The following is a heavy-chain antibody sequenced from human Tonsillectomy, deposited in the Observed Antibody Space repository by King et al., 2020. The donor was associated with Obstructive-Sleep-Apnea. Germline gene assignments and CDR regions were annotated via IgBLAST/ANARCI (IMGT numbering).Heavy chain of an antibody. Sequence: DVQLVESGGGLVQPGGSLRLSCAASGFTFSSYAMHWVRQAPGKGLEHASAISSNGGSTYYANSVKDRFTISRDNSKNTLYLQMGSLRAEDMAVYYCASATNPYCSSTSCYAEETRVVWGQGTTVTVSS. CDR2: ISSNGGST. J-gene: IGHJ6*02. V-gene: IGHV3-64*01. D-gene: IGHD2-2*01. CDR3: ASATNPYCSSTSCYAEETRVV. CDR1: GFTFSSYA.